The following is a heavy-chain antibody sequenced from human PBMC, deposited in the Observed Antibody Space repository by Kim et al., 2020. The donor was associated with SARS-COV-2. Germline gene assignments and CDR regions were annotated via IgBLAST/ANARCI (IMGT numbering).Heavy chain of an antibody. CDR2: ISYYGSDK. CDR3: AKGPGYYG. J-gene: IGHJ6*01. Sequence: GGSLRLSCAASGFTFTSYAIHWVRQAPGKGLEWLAVISYYGSDKYYADSVQGRFTISRDNSKNMLYLQMKSLRPEDTAVYYCAKGPGYYG. V-gene: IGHV3-30*04. CDR1: GFTFTSYA.